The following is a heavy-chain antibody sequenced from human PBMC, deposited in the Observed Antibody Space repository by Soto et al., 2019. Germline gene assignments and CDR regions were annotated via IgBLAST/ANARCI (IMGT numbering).Heavy chain of an antibody. J-gene: IGHJ6*02. CDR2: IYHSGST. Sequence: PSKTLSLTCAVSGGSISSGGYSWSWIRQPPGKGLEWIGYIYHSGSTYYNPSLKSRVTISVDRSKNQFSLKLSSVTAADRAVYYCASSGETGRYYYYGLDVWGQGTTVTVSS. V-gene: IGHV4-30-2*01. CDR3: ASSGETGRYYYYGLDV. CDR1: GGSISSGGYS. D-gene: IGHD1-1*01.